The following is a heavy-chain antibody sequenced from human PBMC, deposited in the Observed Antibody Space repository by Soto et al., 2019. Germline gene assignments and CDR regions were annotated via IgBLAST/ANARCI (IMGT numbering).Heavy chain of an antibody. CDR2: IIPIFGTA. Sequence: QVQLVQSGAEVKKPGSSVKVSCKASGGTFSSYAISWVRQAPGQGLEWMGGIIPIFGTANYAQKLQGRVTITADESTSTAYMELSSLRSEDTVVYYCARDTVPDYDLDYYYYGMDVWGQGTTVTVSS. CDR1: GGTFSSYA. D-gene: IGHD4-17*01. CDR3: ARDTVPDYDLDYYYYGMDV. J-gene: IGHJ6*02. V-gene: IGHV1-69*12.